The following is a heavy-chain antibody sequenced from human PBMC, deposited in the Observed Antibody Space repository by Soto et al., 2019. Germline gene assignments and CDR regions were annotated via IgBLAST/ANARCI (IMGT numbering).Heavy chain of an antibody. CDR1: GFTFSSYA. CDR3: AMLNSGSYSYHGMDV. V-gene: IGHV3-23*01. Sequence: PGGSLRLSCGASGFTFSSYAINWGRQAPGKGLEWVSAISGSGGNTFYADSVKGRFTISRDNSKNTLFLQMHSLRAEDTAIYYCAMLNSGSYSYHGMDVWGQGTTVTVSS. J-gene: IGHJ6*02. CDR2: ISGSGGNT. D-gene: IGHD1-26*01.